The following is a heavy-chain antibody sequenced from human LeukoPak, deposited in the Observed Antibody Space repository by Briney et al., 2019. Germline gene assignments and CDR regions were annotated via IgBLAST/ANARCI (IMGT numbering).Heavy chain of an antibody. D-gene: IGHD6-6*01. CDR2: IYHSGST. V-gene: IGHV4-38-2*02. Sequence: TSETLSLTCTVSGYSISSGYYWGWIRQPPGKGLEWIGSIYHSGSTYYNPSLKSRVTISVDKSKNQFSLKLSSVTAADTAVYYCAREGSSSPEYFDYWGQGTLVTVSS. CDR1: GYSISSGYY. CDR3: AREGSSSPEYFDY. J-gene: IGHJ4*02.